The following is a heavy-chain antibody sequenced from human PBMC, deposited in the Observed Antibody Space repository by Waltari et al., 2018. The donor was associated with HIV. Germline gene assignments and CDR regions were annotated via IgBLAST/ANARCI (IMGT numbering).Heavy chain of an antibody. V-gene: IGHV3-33*05. CDR1: GFTFSNHG. D-gene: IGHD3-10*01. J-gene: IGHJ6*02. CDR2: LSYDGGDK. Sequence: QVQLVESGGGVVQPGRSLRLSCAASGFTFSNHGMHWLRQAPGKRMEWVAVLSYDGGDKYYADSVRGRFTISRDNSKNTLYLQMNNLRAEDTAVYFCARRGVLTYYYTMDVWGQGTTVTVSS. CDR3: ARRGVLTYYYTMDV.